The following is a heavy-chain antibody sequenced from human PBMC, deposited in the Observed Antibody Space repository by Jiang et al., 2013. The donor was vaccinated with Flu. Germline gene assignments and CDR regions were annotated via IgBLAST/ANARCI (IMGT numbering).Heavy chain of an antibody. D-gene: IGHD2-15*01. CDR2: ISYDGRNE. J-gene: IGHJ4*02. Sequence: GVVQPGRSLRLSCAASGFTFSGYGMHWVRQAPGKGLEWLADISYDGRNEYYADSVKGRFTISRDNSKNTLYLQMNSLRAEDTAVYYCAKRGENGGHKHCDYWGQGTLVTVSS. CDR1: GFTFSGYG. V-gene: IGHV3-30*18. CDR3: AKRGENGGHKHCDY.